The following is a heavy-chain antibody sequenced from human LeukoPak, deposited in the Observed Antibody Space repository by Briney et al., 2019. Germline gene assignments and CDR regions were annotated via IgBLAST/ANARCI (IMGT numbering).Heavy chain of an antibody. Sequence: SETLSLTCTVSGGSISSYYWSWIRQPPGKGLEWIGYIYYSGSTNYNPSLKSRVTISVDTSKNQFSLKLSSVTAADTAVYYCARSIAVAGSPFDYWGQGTLVTVSS. D-gene: IGHD6-19*01. V-gene: IGHV4-59*01. CDR3: ARSIAVAGSPFDY. CDR2: IYYSGST. J-gene: IGHJ4*02. CDR1: GGSISSYY.